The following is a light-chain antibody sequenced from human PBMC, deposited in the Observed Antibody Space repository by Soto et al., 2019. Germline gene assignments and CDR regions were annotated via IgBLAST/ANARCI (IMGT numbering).Light chain of an antibody. J-gene: IGKJ1*01. CDR3: QQYTNTNNPWM. CDR2: DAS. CDR1: QTITTW. Sequence: DIRVAQTPPTLSASVGYRVTITCRSIQTITTWMAWYQQKPGKAPKLLVYDASTLQSGVATRFSGSGSGTEFTLIISGLQPEDSATYYCQQYTNTNNPWMFGQGTKVDI. V-gene: IGKV1-5*01.